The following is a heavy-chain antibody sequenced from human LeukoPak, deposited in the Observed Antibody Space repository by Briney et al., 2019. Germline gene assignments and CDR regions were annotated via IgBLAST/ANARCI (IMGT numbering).Heavy chain of an antibody. CDR3: ARQTKPYYYDSSGYYYDY. V-gene: IGHV4-4*07. D-gene: IGHD3-22*01. J-gene: IGHJ4*02. CDR1: GGSISSYY. CDR2: IYTSGST. Sequence: SETLSLTCTVSGGSISSYYWSWIRQPAGKRLEWIGRIYTSGSTNYNPSLKSRVTMSVDTSKNQFSLKLSSVTAADTAVYYCARQTKPYYYDSSGYYYDYWGQGTLVTVSS.